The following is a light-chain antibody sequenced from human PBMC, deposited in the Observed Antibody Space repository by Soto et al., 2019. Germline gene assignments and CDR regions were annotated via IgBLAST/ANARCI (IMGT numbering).Light chain of an antibody. CDR3: QHYNSYSEA. Sequence: DIPMTQSPSTLSGSVGDRVTITWRASQTISSWLAWYQQKPGKAPKLLIYKASTLKSGVPSRFSGSGSGTEFTLTISSLQPDDFATYYCQHYNSYSEAFGQGTKVDIK. V-gene: IGKV1-5*03. J-gene: IGKJ1*01. CDR2: KAS. CDR1: QTISSW.